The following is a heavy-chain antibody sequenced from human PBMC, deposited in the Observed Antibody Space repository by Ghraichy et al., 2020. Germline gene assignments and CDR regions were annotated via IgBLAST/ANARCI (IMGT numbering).Heavy chain of an antibody. Sequence: SETLSLTCTVSGGSISNYYWSWIRQPPGKGLEWIGYVYYSGSTNYNPSLKSRVTISVDTSKNQFSLKLSSVTAADTAVYYCARDEAPYYYDSSGYYNYWGQGTLVTVSS. D-gene: IGHD3-22*01. J-gene: IGHJ4*02. V-gene: IGHV4-59*01. CDR1: GGSISNYY. CDR3: ARDEAPYYYDSSGYYNY. CDR2: VYYSGST.